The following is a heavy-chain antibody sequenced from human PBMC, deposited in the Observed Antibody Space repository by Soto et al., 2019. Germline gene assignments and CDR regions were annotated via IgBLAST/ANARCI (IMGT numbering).Heavy chain of an antibody. CDR3: ARHHGPTTSENWFDP. D-gene: IGHD5-12*01. CDR2: ISTYSGDT. V-gene: IGHV1-18*01. CDR1: GYTFFTYD. J-gene: IGHJ5*02. Sequence: QVPLVQSGVEVKTPGASVKVSCQASGYTFFTYDISWVRQAPGQGLEWMGWISTYSGDTKYAQKFQGRVTMTTDTSSTTACLELRSLRSDDTAVYYCARHHGPTTSENWFDPWGQGTLVTVSS.